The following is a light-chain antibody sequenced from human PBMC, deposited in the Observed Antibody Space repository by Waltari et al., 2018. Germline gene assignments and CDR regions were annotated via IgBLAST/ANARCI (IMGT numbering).Light chain of an antibody. CDR1: QSISSW. CDR2: QAS. Sequence: DIRMTQSPSTLSASVGDRVTITCRASQSISSWLAWYLQKPGKGPKLLIYQASNLESGVPLRFSGSGSGTEFTLTISSLQPDDFATYYCQQYNRFWTFGQGTKVEIK. CDR3: QQYNRFWT. J-gene: IGKJ1*01. V-gene: IGKV1-5*03.